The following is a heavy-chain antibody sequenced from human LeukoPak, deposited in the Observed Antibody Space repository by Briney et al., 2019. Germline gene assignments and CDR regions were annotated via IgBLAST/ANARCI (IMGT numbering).Heavy chain of an antibody. J-gene: IGHJ5*02. CDR2: IYYSGST. CDR3: ARGRFGVVREHWFDP. CDR1: GGSISSYY. Sequence: KPSETLSLTCTVSGGSISSYYWSWIRQPPGKGLEWIGYIYYSGSTNYNPSLKGRVTISVDTSKNQFSLKLSSVTAADTAVYYCARGRFGVVREHWFDPWGQGTLVTVSS. D-gene: IGHD3-3*01. V-gene: IGHV4-59*01.